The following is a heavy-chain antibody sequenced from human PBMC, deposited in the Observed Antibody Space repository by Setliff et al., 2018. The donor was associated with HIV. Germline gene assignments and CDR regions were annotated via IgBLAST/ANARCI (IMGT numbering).Heavy chain of an antibody. D-gene: IGHD3-10*01. CDR2: ISAYSGNT. CDR1: GYPFTSFG. J-gene: IGHJ6*03. V-gene: IGHV1-18*01. CDR3: ARDKDAIYYGSGSFFYYYYMDV. Sequence: ASVKVSCKASGYPFTSFGITWVRQAPGQGLEWMGWISAYSGNTNYAQKFQGRVTITADKSTSTAYMELSSLRSEDTAVYYCARDKDAIYYGSGSFFYYYYMDVWGKGTTVTVSS.